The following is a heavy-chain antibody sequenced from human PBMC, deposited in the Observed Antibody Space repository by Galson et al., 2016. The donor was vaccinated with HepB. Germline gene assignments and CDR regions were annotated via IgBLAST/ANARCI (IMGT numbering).Heavy chain of an antibody. CDR2: MSYDGSSG. Sequence: SLRLSCAASGFAFNTYIMHWVRQAPGKGLEWVALMSYDGSSGFYTDSVMGRFTISRDNSKNTLFLQMNSLRPDDTAVYYCARESVAPGPYDEYFGMDVWGQGTTVAVS. CDR3: ARESVAPGPYDEYFGMDV. V-gene: IGHV3-30*04. J-gene: IGHJ6*02. CDR1: GFAFNTYI. D-gene: IGHD5-12*01.